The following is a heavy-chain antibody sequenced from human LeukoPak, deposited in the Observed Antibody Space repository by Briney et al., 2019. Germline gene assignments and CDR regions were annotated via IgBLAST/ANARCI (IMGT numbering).Heavy chain of an antibody. V-gene: IGHV4-39*01. CDR3: ARSYGDYGWDFDY. D-gene: IGHD4-17*01. CDR2: IYYSGST. CDR1: GGSISSSSYY. Sequence: PSETLSLTCTVSGGSISSSSYYWGWIRQPPGKGLEWIGSIYYSGSTYYNPSLKSRVTISVDTSKNQFSLKLSSVTAADTAVYYCARSYGDYGWDFDYWGQGTLVTVSS. J-gene: IGHJ4*02.